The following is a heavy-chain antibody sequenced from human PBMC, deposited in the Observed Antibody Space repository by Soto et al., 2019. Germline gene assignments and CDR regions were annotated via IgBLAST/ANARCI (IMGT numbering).Heavy chain of an antibody. CDR2: VSYDGRNK. V-gene: IGHV3-30-3*01. J-gene: IGHJ4*02. CDR3: ARESERLLGY. D-gene: IGHD3-3*01. Sequence: QLVESGGGVVQPGRSLRLSCAASGFTFSSYAMHWVRQAPGKGVGWVAVVSYDGRNKYYADSVKGRFTISRDNSKNTLYLQMNSLRAEDTAVYYCARESERLLGYWGQGTLVTVSS. CDR1: GFTFSSYA.